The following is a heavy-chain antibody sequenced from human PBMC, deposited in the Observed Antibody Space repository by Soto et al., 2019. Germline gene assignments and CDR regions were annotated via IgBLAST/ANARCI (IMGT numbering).Heavy chain of an antibody. J-gene: IGHJ4*02. CDR1: GYTFTSYY. CDR2: INPSGGST. CDR3: ARDGTDVDIVATIHDPPRYYFDY. V-gene: IGHV1-46*01. D-gene: IGHD5-12*01. Sequence: ASVKVSCKASGYTFTSYYMHWVRQAPGQGLEWMGIINPSGGSTSYAQKFQGRVTMTRDTSTSTVYMELSSLRSEDTAVYYCARDGTDVDIVATIHDPPRYYFDYWGQGTLVTVSS.